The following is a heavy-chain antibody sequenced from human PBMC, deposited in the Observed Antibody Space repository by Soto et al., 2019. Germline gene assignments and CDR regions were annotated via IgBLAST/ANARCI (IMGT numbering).Heavy chain of an antibody. CDR1: GYTFTSYG. D-gene: IGHD3-10*01. CDR2: ISAYNGNT. CDR3: ARDLTMVRGVNPRLFGMDV. Sequence: ASVKVSCKASGYTFTSYGISWVRQAPGQGLEWMGWISAYNGNTNYAQKLQGRVTMTTDTSTSTAYMELRSLRSDDTAVYYCARDLTMVRGVNPRLFGMDVWGQGTTVTVSS. J-gene: IGHJ6*02. V-gene: IGHV1-18*04.